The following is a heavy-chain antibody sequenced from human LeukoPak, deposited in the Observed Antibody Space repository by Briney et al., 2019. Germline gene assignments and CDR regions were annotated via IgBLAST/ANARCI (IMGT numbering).Heavy chain of an antibody. CDR2: ISAYNGNT. V-gene: IGHV1-18*04. CDR1: GYTFTSYG. J-gene: IGHJ6*04. D-gene: IGHD3-10*01. CDR3: ARLYGSGSYLNGDYYYYGMDV. Sequence: ASVNVSCKASGYTFTSYGISGVRQAPGQGVEWMGWISAYNGNTNYAQKLQGRVTMTTDTSTSTAYMELRSLRSDDTAVYYCARLYGSGSYLNGDYYYYGMDVWGKGTTVTVSS.